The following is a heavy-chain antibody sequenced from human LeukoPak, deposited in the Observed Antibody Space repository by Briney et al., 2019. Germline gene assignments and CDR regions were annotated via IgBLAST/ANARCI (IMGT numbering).Heavy chain of an antibody. CDR3: ARVAIAGTGPDC. J-gene: IGHJ4*02. CDR1: GGSVSSGIYY. V-gene: IGHV4-61*01. CDR2: MHYSGST. Sequence: SETLSLTCTVSGGSVSSGIYYWSWIRQPPGKGLEWIGFMHYSGSTSHHPSLKSRVTISVDTSKNQLSLKLSSVTAAGTAVYYCARVAIAGTGPDCWGQGTLVTVSS. D-gene: IGHD6-13*01.